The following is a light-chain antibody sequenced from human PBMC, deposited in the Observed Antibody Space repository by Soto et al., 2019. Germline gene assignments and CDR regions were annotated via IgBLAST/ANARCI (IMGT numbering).Light chain of an antibody. V-gene: IGKV3-20*01. J-gene: IGKJ1*01. CDR2: GAS. CDR3: QQYGGSPGT. CDR1: QSFSSSY. Sequence: EIVLTQSPGTLSLSPGERATLSCRASQSFSSSYLAWYQQKPGQAPRLLIYGASSRATGIPDRFGGSGSGTDFTLTISRLEPEDFAVYYCQQYGGSPGTFGQGTKVEIQ.